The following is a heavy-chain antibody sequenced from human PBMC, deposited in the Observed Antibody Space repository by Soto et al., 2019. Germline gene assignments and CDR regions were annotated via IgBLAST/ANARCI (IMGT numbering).Heavy chain of an antibody. Sequence: EAQLLESGGELIQPGGSRRLSCPPSGLPYRSHGMSWFRQVPGKGLGGIAGLSRGGGSTYYADAVKGRFTISRDNSKNTLDLIMNSLRVEDTALYYCARDGQYRTDGFDIWGQGTMVTVSS. CDR3: ARDGQYRTDGFDI. J-gene: IGHJ3*02. D-gene: IGHD5-12*01. CDR1: GLPYRSHG. CDR2: LSRGGGST. V-gene: IGHV3-23*01.